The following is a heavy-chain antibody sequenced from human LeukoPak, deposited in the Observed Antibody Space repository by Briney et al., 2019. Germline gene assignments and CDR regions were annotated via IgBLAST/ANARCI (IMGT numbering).Heavy chain of an antibody. CDR3: ARDAPITIFGVVIITLDY. Sequence: HWASVKVSCKASGYTFTGYYMHWVRQAPGQGLEWMGWINPNSGGTNYAQKFQGRVTMTRDTSISTAYMELSRLRSDDTAVYYCARDAPITIFGVVIITLDYWGQGTLVTVSS. D-gene: IGHD3-3*01. V-gene: IGHV1-2*02. CDR1: GYTFTGYY. J-gene: IGHJ4*02. CDR2: INPNSGGT.